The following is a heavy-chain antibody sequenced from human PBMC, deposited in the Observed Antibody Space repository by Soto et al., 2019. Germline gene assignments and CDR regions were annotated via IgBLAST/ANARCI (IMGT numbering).Heavy chain of an antibody. CDR1: GYTFTSYA. J-gene: IGHJ3*02. Sequence: QVQLVQSGAEVKKPGASVKVSCKASGYTFTSYAMHWVRQAPGQRLEWMGWINAGNGNTKYSQKFQGRVTITRETSASTAYMELSSLRSEDTAVYYCAGVARMGEMATILVAGAFDIWGQGTMVTVSS. D-gene: IGHD5-12*01. V-gene: IGHV1-3*01. CDR2: INAGNGNT. CDR3: AGVARMGEMATILVAGAFDI.